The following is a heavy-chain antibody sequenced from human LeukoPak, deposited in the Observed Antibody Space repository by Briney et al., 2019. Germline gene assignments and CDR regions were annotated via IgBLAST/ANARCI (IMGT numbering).Heavy chain of an antibody. CDR3: ARHSSGSYAGYNDY. V-gene: IGHV4-59*08. CDR1: GGSISTYY. D-gene: IGHD6-19*01. J-gene: IGHJ4*02. Sequence: SSETLSLTCTVSGGSISTYYWSWIRQPPGQGLEWIGYIYYSGSTNYNPSLKSRVTISVDTSKNQFSLKLSSVTAADTAVYYCARHSSGSYAGYNDYWGQGTLVTVSS. CDR2: IYYSGST.